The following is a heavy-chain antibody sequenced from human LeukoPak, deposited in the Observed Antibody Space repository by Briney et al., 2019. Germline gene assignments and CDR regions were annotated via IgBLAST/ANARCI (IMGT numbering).Heavy chain of an antibody. CDR1: GFTFSSYW. J-gene: IGHJ6*03. CDR2: IKQDGSEK. Sequence: GGSLRLSCAASGFTFSSYWMSRVRQAPGKGLEWVAHIKQDGSEKYYVDSVKGRFTISRDNAKNSLYLQMNSLRAEDTAVYYCARWGRDIVVVPAASSAYYYYYYMDVWGKGTTVTISS. V-gene: IGHV3-7*01. D-gene: IGHD2-2*01. CDR3: ARWGRDIVVVPAASSAYYYYYYMDV.